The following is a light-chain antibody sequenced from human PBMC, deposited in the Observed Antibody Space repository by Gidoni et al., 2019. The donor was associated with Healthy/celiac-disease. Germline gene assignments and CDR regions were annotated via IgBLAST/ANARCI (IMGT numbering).Light chain of an antibody. CDR1: SSDVGGYNL. V-gene: IGLV2-23*01. J-gene: IGLJ1*01. CDR3: CSYAGSSTRYV. CDR2: EGS. Sequence: QSALTQPASVSGSPGQSTTISCTGTSSDVGGYNLVSWSQQHPGKAPKLMIYEGSKRPSGVSNRFSGSKSGNTASLTISVLQAEDEADYYCCSYAGSSTRYVFGTGTKVTVL.